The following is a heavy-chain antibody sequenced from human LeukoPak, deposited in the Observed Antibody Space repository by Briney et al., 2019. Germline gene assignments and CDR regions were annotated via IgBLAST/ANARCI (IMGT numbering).Heavy chain of an antibody. CDR3: ARGQGRDYYDSSGYATKSAFDC. Sequence: PGESLRLSCAASGFTFSDYYMSWIRQAPGKGLEWVSYISSSGSTIYYADSVKGRFTISGDNAKNSLYLQMNSLRAEDTAVYYCARGQGRDYYDSSGYATKSAFDCWGQGTLVTVSS. D-gene: IGHD3-22*01. V-gene: IGHV3-11*01. CDR1: GFTFSDYY. J-gene: IGHJ4*02. CDR2: ISSSGSTI.